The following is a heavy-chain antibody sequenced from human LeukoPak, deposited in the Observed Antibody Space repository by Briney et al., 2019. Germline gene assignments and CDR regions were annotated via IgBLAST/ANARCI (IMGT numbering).Heavy chain of an antibody. J-gene: IGHJ5*02. Sequence: GGSLRLSCVASGFIFSSYEMKWVRQAPGKGLEWVSYISSSGSTIYYADSVKGRFTISRDNAKNSLYLQMNSLRAEDTAVYYCARLPPDDWFDPWGQGILVTVSS. CDR3: ARLPPDDWFDP. CDR2: ISSSGSTI. CDR1: GFIFSSYE. V-gene: IGHV3-48*03.